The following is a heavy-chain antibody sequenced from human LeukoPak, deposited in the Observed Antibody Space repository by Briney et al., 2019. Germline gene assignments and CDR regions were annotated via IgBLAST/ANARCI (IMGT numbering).Heavy chain of an antibody. J-gene: IGHJ4*02. Sequence: PGGSLRLSCAASGFTFSDFWMNWIRQVPGKGLECISYISSRDSTIYYADSVKGRFTISRDNAKNSLYLQMNSLRAEDTAVYYCARVKGSYSFDYWGQGTLVTVSS. CDR3: ARVKGSYSFDY. CDR2: ISSRDSTI. CDR1: GFTFSDFW. V-gene: IGHV3-11*01. D-gene: IGHD3-10*01.